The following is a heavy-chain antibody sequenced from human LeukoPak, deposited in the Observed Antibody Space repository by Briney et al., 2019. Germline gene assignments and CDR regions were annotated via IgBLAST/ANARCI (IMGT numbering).Heavy chain of an antibody. CDR3: AREAAVAGMVFDY. V-gene: IGHV1-69*05. J-gene: IGHJ4*02. Sequence: SVKVSCKASGGTFSSYAISWVRQAPGQGLEWMGGIIPIFGTANYAQKFQGRVTITTDESTSTAYMELRSLRSDDTAVYYCAREAAVAGMVFDYWGQGTLVTVSS. D-gene: IGHD6-19*01. CDR2: IIPIFGTA. CDR1: GGTFSSYA.